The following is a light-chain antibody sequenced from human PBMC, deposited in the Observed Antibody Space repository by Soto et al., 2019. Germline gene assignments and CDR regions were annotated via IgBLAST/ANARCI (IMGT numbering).Light chain of an antibody. CDR2: GNS. J-gene: IGLJ3*02. V-gene: IGLV1-40*01. CDR3: QSYDSSLSGSVV. CDR1: SSNIGAGYH. Sequence: QSLLTQPPSVSGAPGQRVTISCTGSSSNIGAGYHVHWYQQLPGTAPKLLIYGNSNRPSGVPDRFSGSKSGTSASLAITGLQAEDEADYYCQSYDSSLSGSVVFGGGTKLTVL.